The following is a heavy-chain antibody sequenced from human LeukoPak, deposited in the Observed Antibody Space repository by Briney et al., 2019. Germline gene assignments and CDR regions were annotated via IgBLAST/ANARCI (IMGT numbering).Heavy chain of an antibody. Sequence: GGSLRLSCAASGFTFSSYAMRWVRQAPGKGRGWGAVISYDGGNKYYADSVKGRVTISTDNSKNTLYLQMSSLRAEATAVYCCARDPLLLWFGELSWAFDIWGQGTMVTVSS. CDR3: ARDPLLLWFGELSWAFDI. V-gene: IGHV3-30-3*01. J-gene: IGHJ3*02. CDR2: ISYDGGNK. D-gene: IGHD3-10*01. CDR1: GFTFSSYA.